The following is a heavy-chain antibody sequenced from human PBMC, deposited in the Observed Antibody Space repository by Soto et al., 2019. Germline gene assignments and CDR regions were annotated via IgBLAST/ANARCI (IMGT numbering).Heavy chain of an antibody. CDR1: GGSISSSSYY. CDR2: IYYSGST. Sequence: QLQLQESGPGLVKPSETLSLTCTVSGGSISSSSYYWGWIRQPPGKGLEWIGSIYYSGSTYYNPSLKRRVTISVDTSKHQYSLKLSSVTAADTAVYYCARQPLDYDSSGYGGYWGQGTLVTVSS. V-gene: IGHV4-39*01. D-gene: IGHD3-22*01. CDR3: ARQPLDYDSSGYGGY. J-gene: IGHJ4*02.